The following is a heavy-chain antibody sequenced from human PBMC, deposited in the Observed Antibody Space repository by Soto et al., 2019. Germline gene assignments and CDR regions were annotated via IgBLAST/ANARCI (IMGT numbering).Heavy chain of an antibody. V-gene: IGHV3-11*01. CDR3: ARSLAVAAWAHPFDP. Sequence: PGGSLRLSCAASGFTFSDYYMSWIRQAPGKGLEWVSYISSSGSTIYYADSVKGRFTISRDNAKNTLYLQMNSLRAEDTAVYYCARSLAVAAWAHPFDPWGQGTLVTVSS. J-gene: IGHJ5*02. CDR1: GFTFSDYY. D-gene: IGHD6-19*01. CDR2: ISSSGSTI.